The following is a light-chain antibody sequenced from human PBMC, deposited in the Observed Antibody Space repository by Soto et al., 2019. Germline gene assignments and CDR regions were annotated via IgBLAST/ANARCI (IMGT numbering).Light chain of an antibody. CDR2: GAS. J-gene: IGKJ4*01. CDR1: QSVSTN. Sequence: EVVVTQSPATPSVSPGERVTLSCRASQSVSTNLAWYQQKPGQAPRHLIYGASTRATDIPARFSGSGSGTEFTLTISSLQSEDLAIYYCQQYNNWPLTFGGGTKVEIK. CDR3: QQYNNWPLT. V-gene: IGKV3-15*01.